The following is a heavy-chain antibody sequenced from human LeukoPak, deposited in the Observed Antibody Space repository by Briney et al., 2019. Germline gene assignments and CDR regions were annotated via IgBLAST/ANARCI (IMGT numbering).Heavy chain of an antibody. CDR2: ISGGAETI. V-gene: IGHV3-23*01. J-gene: IGHJ6*03. CDR3: AKPAGSSGSHPYYSYLDV. D-gene: IGHD1-26*01. Sequence: WGSLTLSCAASGFTFRSFVLSWVRQAPGKGPEWVSLISGGAETIRYSDSVRGRFTISRDNSKNKVHLEMNSLKAEDTAIYYCAKPAGSSGSHPYYSYLDVWGKGTTVTVSS. CDR1: GFTFRSFV.